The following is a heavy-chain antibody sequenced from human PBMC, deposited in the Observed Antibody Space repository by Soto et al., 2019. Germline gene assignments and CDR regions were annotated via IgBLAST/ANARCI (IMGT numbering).Heavy chain of an antibody. CDR3: TKAAGGMWGADY. CDR1: GFTFRNVW. Sequence: PGGSLRLSCAASGFTFRNVWMSWVRQAPGKGLEWVGRVKSRSDGGTTDYAAPVKGRFTVSRDDSQSTLSLQMDSLKIEDSAVYFCTKAAGGMWGADYWGQGTPVPVSS. D-gene: IGHD1-26*01. CDR2: VKSRSDGGTT. V-gene: IGHV3-15*01. J-gene: IGHJ4*02.